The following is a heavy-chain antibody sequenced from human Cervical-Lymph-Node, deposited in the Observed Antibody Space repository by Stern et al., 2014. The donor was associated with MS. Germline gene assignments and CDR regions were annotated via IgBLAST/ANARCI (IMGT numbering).Heavy chain of an antibody. V-gene: IGHV3-30*18. Sequence: VQLLESGGGVVQPGRSLRLSCAASGFTFSTSGMHWVRQAPAKGLDWVAVISSDGSNKYYGDSVKGRFTISRDKSKNTVYLQMNSLRAEDTAVYYCANAAALSCRSPSCYKAFEYWGQGILVTVSS. CDR1: GFTFSTSG. D-gene: IGHD2-2*02. CDR3: ANAAALSCRSPSCYKAFEY. CDR2: ISSDGSNK. J-gene: IGHJ4*02.